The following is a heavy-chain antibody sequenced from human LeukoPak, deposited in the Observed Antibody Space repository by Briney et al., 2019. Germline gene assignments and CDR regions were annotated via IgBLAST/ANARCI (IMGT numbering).Heavy chain of an antibody. Sequence: PGGSLRLSCAASGFTVSSNYMSWVRQAPGKGLEWVSVIYSGGSTNYADSVKGRFTISRDNSKNTLNLQMNSLRAEDTAVYYCAKDFLLRDAFDIWGQGTMVTVSS. V-gene: IGHV3-53*01. J-gene: IGHJ3*02. D-gene: IGHD2-15*01. CDR3: AKDFLLRDAFDI. CDR2: IYSGGST. CDR1: GFTVSSNY.